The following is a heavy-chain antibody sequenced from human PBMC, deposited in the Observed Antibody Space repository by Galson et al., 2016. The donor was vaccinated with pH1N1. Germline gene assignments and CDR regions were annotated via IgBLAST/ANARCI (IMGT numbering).Heavy chain of an antibody. Sequence: SLRLSCAASGFTFSTYWMTWVRQAPGKGLEWVANIKQDGSVKYYVDSVKGRFTISRDNAKNSLYLQMNSLRAEDTAVYYCAKDLCSGASCYTVWEVRDFDYWGPGTLLTVSS. CDR2: IKQDGSVK. D-gene: IGHD2-2*02. CDR1: GFTFSTYW. V-gene: IGHV3-7*04. J-gene: IGHJ4*02. CDR3: AKDLCSGASCYTVWEVRDFDY.